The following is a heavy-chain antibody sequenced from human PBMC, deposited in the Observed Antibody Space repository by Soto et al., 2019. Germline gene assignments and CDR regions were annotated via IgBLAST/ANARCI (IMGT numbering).Heavy chain of an antibody. CDR1: GGTFSSYA. D-gene: IGHD5-12*01. CDR2: IIPIFGTA. V-gene: IGHV1-69*01. CDR3: ARGPYSGYDYVGNYFDY. Sequence: QVQLVQSGAEVKKPGSSVKVSCKASGGTFSSYAISWVRQAPGQGLEWVGGIIPIFGTANYAQKFQGRVTITADESTSTAYMELSSLRSEDTAVYYCARGPYSGYDYVGNYFDYWGQGTLVTVSS. J-gene: IGHJ4*02.